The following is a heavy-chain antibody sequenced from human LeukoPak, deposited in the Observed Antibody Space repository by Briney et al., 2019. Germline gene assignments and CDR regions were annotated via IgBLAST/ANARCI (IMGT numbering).Heavy chain of an antibody. V-gene: IGHV3-74*03. CDR3: ARDYAGSADY. J-gene: IGHJ4*02. CDR2: INGDGSTT. CDR1: GFTFSTYW. D-gene: IGHD3-10*01. Sequence: GGSLRLSCTASGFTFSTYWINWVRQSPGKGLVWVALINGDGSTTTHADSVKGRFTISRDNAKNTAYLQMNSLRDEDTAVYYCARDYAGSADYWGQGTLVTVSA.